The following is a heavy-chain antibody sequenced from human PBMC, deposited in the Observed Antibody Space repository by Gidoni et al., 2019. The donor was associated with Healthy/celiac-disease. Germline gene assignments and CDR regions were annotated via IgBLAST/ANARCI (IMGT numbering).Heavy chain of an antibody. J-gene: IGHJ4*02. V-gene: IGHV1-18*01. D-gene: IGHD3-10*01. CDR2: TRAYNGNT. CDR1: SYTYNSAG. Sequence: QLVQSGAAATNPCASAQVSCYASSYTYNSAGTRWARQAPGQALEWMGWTRAYNGNTNYAQKIQRRVTMTTDTSTSTAYMELRSLRSDDTAVYYCARDLEYYYGSGSAKPSGDYWGQGTLVTVSS. CDR3: ARDLEYYYGSGSAKPSGDY.